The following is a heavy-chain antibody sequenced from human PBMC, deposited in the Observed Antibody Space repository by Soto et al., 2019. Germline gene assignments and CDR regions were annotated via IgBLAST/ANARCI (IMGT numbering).Heavy chain of an antibody. D-gene: IGHD3-10*01. CDR1: GGSISSGGYY. J-gene: IGHJ6*02. CDR3: TRSYGSGSYDYYYYGMDV. V-gene: IGHV4-31*03. Sequence: SETLSLTCTVSGGSISSGGYYWSWIRQHPGKGLEWIGYIYYSGSTYYNPSLKSRVTISVDTSKNQFSLKLSSVTAADTAVYYCTRSYGSGSYDYYYYGMDVWGQGTTVTVSS. CDR2: IYYSGST.